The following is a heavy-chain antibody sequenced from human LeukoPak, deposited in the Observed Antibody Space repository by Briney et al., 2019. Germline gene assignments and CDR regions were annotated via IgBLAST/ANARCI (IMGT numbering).Heavy chain of an antibody. V-gene: IGHV3-23*01. D-gene: IGHD5-18*01. J-gene: IGHJ4*02. CDR2: ISGSGGST. Sequence: GSLRLSCAAPGFTFSSYAMSWVRQAPGKGLEWVSAISGSGGSTYYADSVKGRFTISRDNSKNTLYLQMNSLRAEDTAVYYCAKTVQLWLHSHDYWGQGTLVTVSS. CDR1: GFTFSSYA. CDR3: AKTVQLWLHSHDY.